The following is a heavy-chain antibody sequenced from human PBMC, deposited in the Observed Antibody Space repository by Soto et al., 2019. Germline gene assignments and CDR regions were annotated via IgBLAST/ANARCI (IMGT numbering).Heavy chain of an antibody. CDR3: AKVATGSYNWFDP. CDR1: GFTFNNYW. Sequence: EVQLVESGGELVQPGGSLRLSCAASGFTFNNYWMHWVRQAPGKGLVWVSRINTDGSRTNYADSVKGRFTISRDNAENTLYLQMDSLRAEDTAVYYCAKVATGSYNWFDPWGQGTLVTVSS. J-gene: IGHJ5*02. CDR2: INTDGSRT. D-gene: IGHD1-1*01. V-gene: IGHV3-74*01.